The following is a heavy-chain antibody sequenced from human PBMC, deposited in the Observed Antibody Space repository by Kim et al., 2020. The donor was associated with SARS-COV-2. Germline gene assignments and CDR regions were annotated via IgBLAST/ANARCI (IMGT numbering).Heavy chain of an antibody. V-gene: IGHV7-4-1*02. CDR1: GYTITRYM. D-gene: IGHD5-12*01. CDR3: ARDIRGYSGYAGWDS. CDR2: INTNTGNP. Sequence: ASVKVSCKASGYTITRYMMNWVRQAPGQGPEWMGWINTNTGNPTYAQGFTGRFVFSLDTSLSTAYLQISSLKAEDTAVYYCARDIRGYSGYAGWDSWGQGTLVTVSS. J-gene: IGHJ4*02.